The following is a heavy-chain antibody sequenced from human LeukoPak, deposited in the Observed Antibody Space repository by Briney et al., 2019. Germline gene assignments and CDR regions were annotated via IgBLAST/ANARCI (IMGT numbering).Heavy chain of an antibody. CDR2: INHSGST. Sequence: SETLSLTCAVYGGSFSGYYWSWIRQPPRKGLEWIGEINHSGSTNYNPSLKSRVTISVDTSKNQFSLKLSSVTAADTAVYYCARSILPDYWGQGTLVTVSS. V-gene: IGHV4-34*01. CDR3: ARSILPDY. CDR1: GGSFSGYY. J-gene: IGHJ4*02.